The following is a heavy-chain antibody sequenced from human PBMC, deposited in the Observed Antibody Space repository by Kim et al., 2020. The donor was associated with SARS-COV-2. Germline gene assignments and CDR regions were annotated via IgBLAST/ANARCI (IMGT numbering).Heavy chain of an antibody. CDR3: ARGGCGGDCNWFDP. J-gene: IGHJ5*02. D-gene: IGHD2-21*01. V-gene: IGHV4-59*09. Sequence: NNYRRSRVTISVDRSKHQCSLKLSSVTAADTAVYYCARGGCGGDCNWFDPWGQGTLVTVSS.